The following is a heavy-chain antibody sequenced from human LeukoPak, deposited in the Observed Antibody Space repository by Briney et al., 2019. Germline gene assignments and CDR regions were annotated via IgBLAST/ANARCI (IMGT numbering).Heavy chain of an antibody. CDR2: IYYSGST. CDR3: ARPDCTNGVCYPVGAFDI. Sequence: SETPSLTCTVSGGSISSYYWSWIRQPPGKGLEWIGYIYYSGSTNYNPSLKSRVTISVDTSKNQFSLKLSSVTAADTAVYYCARPDCTNGVCYPVGAFDIWGQGTMVTVSS. CDR1: GGSISSYY. J-gene: IGHJ3*02. D-gene: IGHD2-8*01. V-gene: IGHV4-59*08.